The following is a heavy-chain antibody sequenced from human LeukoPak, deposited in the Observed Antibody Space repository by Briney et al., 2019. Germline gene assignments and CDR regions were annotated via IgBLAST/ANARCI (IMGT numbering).Heavy chain of an antibody. CDR3: ARVASSGRPYYYYYYMDV. CDR1: GYTFTSYA. V-gene: IGHV1-3*03. CDR2: INAGNGNT. D-gene: IGHD6-25*01. J-gene: IGHJ6*03. Sequence: GASVKVSCKASGYTFTSYAMHWVRQAPGQRLEWMGWINAGNGNTKYSQEFQGRVTITRDTSASTAYMELSSLRSEDMAVYYCARVASSGRPYYYYYYMDVWGKGTTVTVSS.